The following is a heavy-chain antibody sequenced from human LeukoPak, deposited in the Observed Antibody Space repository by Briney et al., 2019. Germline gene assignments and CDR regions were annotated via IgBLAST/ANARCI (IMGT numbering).Heavy chain of an antibody. CDR2: ISSSSSYI. Sequence: GGSLRLSCAASGFTFSSYSMNWVRQAPGKGLEWVSSISSSSSYIYYADSVKGRFTISRDNAKNSLYLQMNSLGAEDTAVYYCARDLNYYYYGMDVWGQGTTVTVSS. CDR3: ARDLNYYYYGMDV. J-gene: IGHJ6*02. CDR1: GFTFSSYS. V-gene: IGHV3-21*01.